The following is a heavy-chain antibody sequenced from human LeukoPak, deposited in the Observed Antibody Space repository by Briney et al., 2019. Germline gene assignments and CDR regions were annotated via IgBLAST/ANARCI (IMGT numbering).Heavy chain of an antibody. CDR2: ISWNSGSI. J-gene: IGHJ4*02. V-gene: IGHV3-9*01. Sequence: GGSLRLSCAASGFTFDDYAMHCVRQAPGKGLEWVSGISWNSGSIGYADSVKGRFTISRDNAKNSLYLQMNSLRAEDTALYYCAKAASLSTVTTPLGYWGQGTLVTVSS. CDR3: AKAASLSTVTTPLGY. D-gene: IGHD4-17*01. CDR1: GFTFDDYA.